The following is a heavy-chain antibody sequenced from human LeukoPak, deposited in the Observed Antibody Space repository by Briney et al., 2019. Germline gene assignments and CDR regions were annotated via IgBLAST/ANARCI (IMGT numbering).Heavy chain of an antibody. CDR2: XYYSGST. D-gene: IGHD6-13*01. Sequence: XVSGGSISSXXXXXXRXXXXKXXXXXXXXYYSGSTNYNPSLESRVTISVDTSKNQFSLKLSSVTAADTAVYYCAREMAAAGRWAPNWFDPWGQGTLVTVSS. J-gene: IGHJ5*02. CDR3: AREMAAAGRWAPNWFDP. CDR1: GGSISSXX. V-gene: IGHV4-59*01.